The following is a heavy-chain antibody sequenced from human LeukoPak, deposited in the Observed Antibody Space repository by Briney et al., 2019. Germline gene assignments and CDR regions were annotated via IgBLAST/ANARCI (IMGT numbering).Heavy chain of an antibody. CDR1: GGSFSGYY. Sequence: SETLSLTCAVYGGSFSGYYWSWIRQPPGKGLEWIGEINHSGSTNYNPSLKSRVTISVDTSKNQFSLKLSSVTAADTAVYYCARVQEYSYGLYYYYYYMDVWGKGTTVTVSS. CDR2: INHSGST. D-gene: IGHD5-18*01. J-gene: IGHJ6*03. CDR3: ARVQEYSYGLYYYYYYMDV. V-gene: IGHV4-34*01.